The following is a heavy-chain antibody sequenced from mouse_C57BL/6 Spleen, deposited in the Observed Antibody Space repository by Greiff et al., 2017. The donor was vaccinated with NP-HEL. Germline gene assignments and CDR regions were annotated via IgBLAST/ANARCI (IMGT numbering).Heavy chain of an antibody. Sequence: QVQLQQPGAELVKPGASVKLSCKASGSTFTSYWMQWVKQRPGQGLEWIGEIDPSDSYTNYNQKFKGKATLTVDTSSSTAYMQLSSLTSEDSAVYYCARGGFITTVDYWGQGTTLTVSS. CDR2: IDPSDSYT. CDR1: GSTFTSYW. J-gene: IGHJ2*01. D-gene: IGHD1-1*01. V-gene: IGHV1-50*01. CDR3: ARGGFITTVDY.